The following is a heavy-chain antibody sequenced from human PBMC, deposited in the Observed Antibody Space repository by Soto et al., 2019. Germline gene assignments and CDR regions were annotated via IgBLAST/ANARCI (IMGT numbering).Heavy chain of an antibody. V-gene: IGHV3-23*01. CDR1: GFTFSSYA. CDR3: ALGSRISLRSYYSGMEG. Sequence: EVQLLESGGGLVQPGGSLRLSCSASGFTFSSYAMSWVRQAPGKGLEWVAAISGSGGSTYYADSVKGRFTISRDNSKNTLCLQMNSLRSEDPSVYYCALGSRISLRSYYSGMEGWGQGTTVTVS. D-gene: IGHD7-27*01. CDR2: ISGSGGST. J-gene: IGHJ6*02.